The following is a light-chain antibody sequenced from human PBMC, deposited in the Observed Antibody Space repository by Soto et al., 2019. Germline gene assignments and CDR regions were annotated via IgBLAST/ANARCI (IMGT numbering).Light chain of an antibody. CDR3: QQSYTTPIT. CDR2: DAS. Sequence: ALTQSPGTLSLSPGERATLSCRASQPITSNYLAWYQQKPGQAPRLLIYDASNRATGIPARFSGSGSGTDFTLTISCLQSEDFATYYCQQSYTTPITFGQGTRLEIK. J-gene: IGKJ5*01. CDR1: QPITSNY. V-gene: IGKV3-11*01.